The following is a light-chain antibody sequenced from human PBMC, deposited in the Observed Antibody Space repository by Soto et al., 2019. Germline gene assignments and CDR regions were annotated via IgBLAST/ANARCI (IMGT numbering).Light chain of an antibody. CDR1: QSVRSN. CDR2: EAS. V-gene: IGKV3-15*01. J-gene: IGKJ1*01. Sequence: IMMTQSPATLSVSPGERVALSCRASQSVRSNLAWYQQKPGQGPRLLIYEASARATRVPARFSGSRSGTEFTLTISSLQSEDFAVYYCQQYNSGGTFGQGTKVEIK. CDR3: QQYNSGGT.